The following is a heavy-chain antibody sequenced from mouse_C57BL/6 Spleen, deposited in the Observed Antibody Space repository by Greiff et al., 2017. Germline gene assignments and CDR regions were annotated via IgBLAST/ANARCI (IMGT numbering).Heavy chain of an antibody. CDR2: ISSGGSYT. CDR3: ASYYSNWFAY. D-gene: IGHD2-5*01. Sequence: EVKLMESGGDLVKPGGSLKLSCAASGFTFSSYGMSWVRQTPDKRLEWVATISSGGSYTYYPDSVKGRFTISRDNAKNTLYLQMSSLKSEDTAMDYCASYYSNWFAYWGQGTLVTVSA. CDR1: GFTFSSYG. J-gene: IGHJ3*01. V-gene: IGHV5-6*01.